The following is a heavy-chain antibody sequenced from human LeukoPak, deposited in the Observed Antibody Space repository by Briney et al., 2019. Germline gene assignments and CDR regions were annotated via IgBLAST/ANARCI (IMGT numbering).Heavy chain of an antibody. V-gene: IGHV1-8*01. D-gene: IGHD6-19*01. Sequence: ASVKVSCKASGYTFTSYDINWVRQATGQGLEWMGWMNPNSGNTGYAQKFQGRVTMTRNTSISTAYMELSSPRSEDTAVYYCARGLRWAVADFFDYWGQGTLVTVSS. CDR1: GYTFTSYD. CDR3: ARGLRWAVADFFDY. J-gene: IGHJ4*02. CDR2: MNPNSGNT.